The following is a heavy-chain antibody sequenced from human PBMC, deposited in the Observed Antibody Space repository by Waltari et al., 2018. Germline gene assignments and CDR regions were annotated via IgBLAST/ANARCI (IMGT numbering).Heavy chain of an antibody. V-gene: IGHV3-33*01. J-gene: IGHJ5*02. D-gene: IGHD3-3*01. CDR2: IWYDGSNK. CDR3: ARESWVRFSRFDP. Sequence: QVQLVESGGGVVQPGRSLRLSCAASGFTFSSYGMHWVRQAPGKGLEWVAVIWYDGSNKYYADSVKGRFTISRDNSKNTLYLQMNSLRAEDTAVYYCARESWVRFSRFDPWGQGTLVTVSS. CDR1: GFTFSSYG.